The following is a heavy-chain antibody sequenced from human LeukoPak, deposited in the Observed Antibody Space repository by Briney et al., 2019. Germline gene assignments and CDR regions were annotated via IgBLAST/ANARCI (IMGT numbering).Heavy chain of an antibody. D-gene: IGHD2-21*02. J-gene: IGHJ5*02. CDR2: VYYSGST. V-gene: IGHV4-31*03. Sequence: SETLSLTCTVSGGSISSGGYYWSWIRQHPGKGLEWIGYVYYSGSTYYNPSLKSRVTISVDTSKNQFSLKLSSVTAADTAVYYCARAPLAYCGGDCYSGFDPWGQGTLVTVSS. CDR3: ARAPLAYCGGDCYSGFDP. CDR1: GGSISSGGYY.